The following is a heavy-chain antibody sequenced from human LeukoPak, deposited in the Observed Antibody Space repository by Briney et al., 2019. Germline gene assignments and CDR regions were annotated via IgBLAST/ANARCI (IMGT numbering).Heavy chain of an antibody. CDR2: ISSSSSYI. J-gene: IGHJ5*02. CDR1: GFTFSSNS. CDR3: ARGAITMVRGVIVWFDP. V-gene: IGHV3-21*01. D-gene: IGHD3-10*01. Sequence: GGSLRLSCAASGFTFSSNSMNWVRQAPGKGLEWVSSISSSSSYIYYADSVKGRFTISRDDAKNSLYLQMNSLRAEDTAVYYCARGAITMVRGVIVWFDPWGQGTLVTVSS.